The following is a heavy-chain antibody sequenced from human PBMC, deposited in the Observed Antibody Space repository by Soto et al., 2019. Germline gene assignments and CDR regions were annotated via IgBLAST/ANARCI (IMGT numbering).Heavy chain of an antibody. V-gene: IGHV3-21*01. Sequence: LRLSSAASGFRFSGYTMNWVRQAPGKGLEWVASISGSGSYICHADSLKGRLTSSRDNSNNSVFLQMSSLTDEDTAIYYCARAHGSGKNYYNPYYDYGLDVWGQGTTVTVS. CDR2: ISGSGSYI. CDR3: ARAHGSGKNYYNPYYDYGLDV. J-gene: IGHJ6*02. D-gene: IGHD3-10*01. CDR1: GFRFSGYT.